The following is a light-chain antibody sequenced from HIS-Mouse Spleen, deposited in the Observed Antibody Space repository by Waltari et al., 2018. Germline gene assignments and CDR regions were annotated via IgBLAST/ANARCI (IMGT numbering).Light chain of an antibody. CDR1: SSDVGSYNL. CDR2: EGS. V-gene: IGLV2-23*01. CDR3: CSHAGSSTVV. J-gene: IGLJ2*01. Sequence: QSALTQPASVSGSPGQSITISCTGTSSDVGSYNLVSWYQQHPGKAPKLMIYEGSKRPSRVSNRFAGSKSGNTASLTISGLQAEDEADYYCCSHAGSSTVVFGGGTKLTVL.